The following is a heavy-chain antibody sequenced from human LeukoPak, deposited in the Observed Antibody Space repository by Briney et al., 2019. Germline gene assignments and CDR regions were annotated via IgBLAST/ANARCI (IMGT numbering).Heavy chain of an antibody. J-gene: IGHJ4*02. CDR1: GGSISSSSNY. D-gene: IGHD6-13*01. V-gene: IGHV4-39*01. CDR3: ARNAAIRRSFFDY. CDR2: MYYSGST. Sequence: KSSETLSLTCTVSGGSISSSSNYWGWIRQPPGKGLEWIGSMYYSGSTYYNPSLKSRVTISVDTSRNQFSLKLTSVTAADTAVYYCARNAAIRRSFFDYWGQGTLVTISS.